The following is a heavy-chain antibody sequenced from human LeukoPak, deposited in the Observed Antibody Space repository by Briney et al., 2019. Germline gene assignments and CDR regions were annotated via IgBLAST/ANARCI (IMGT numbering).Heavy chain of an antibody. CDR2: ISGSGGST. V-gene: IGHV3-23*01. CDR3: AKDRGYWKAY. J-gene: IGHJ4*02. Sequence: GGSLRPSCAASGLTFADFWTNWVRQAPGKGLEWVSAISGSGGSTYYADSVKGRFTISRDNSKNTLYLQMNSLRAEDTAVYYCAKDRGYWKAYWGQGTLVTVSS. CDR1: GLTFADFW. D-gene: IGHD2-15*01.